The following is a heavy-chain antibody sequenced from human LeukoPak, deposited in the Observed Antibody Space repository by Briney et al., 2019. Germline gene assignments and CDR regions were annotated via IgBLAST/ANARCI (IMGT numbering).Heavy chain of an antibody. D-gene: IGHD2-2*01. V-gene: IGHV3-21*01. CDR1: GFTFSSYS. Sequence: PGGSLRLSCAASGFTFSSYSMNWVRQAPGKGLEWVSSISSSSSYIYYADSVKGRFTISRDNAKNSLYLQMNSLRAEDTAVYYCARSPSRPAANIDYRGQGTLVTVSS. CDR3: ARSPSRPAANIDY. J-gene: IGHJ4*02. CDR2: ISSSSSYI.